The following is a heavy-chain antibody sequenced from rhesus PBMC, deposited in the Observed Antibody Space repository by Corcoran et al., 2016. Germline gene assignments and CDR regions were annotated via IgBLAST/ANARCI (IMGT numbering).Heavy chain of an antibody. V-gene: IGHV3-184*01. CDR3: RVQDGLDS. CDR1: GFPFSDHY. Sequence: EVQLVESGGGLVQPGGSLRLSCAASGFPFSDHYIYWVRQAPGKGREGVGFSRSKAYGGTAEYAASVNGRLTISIDDSKSIAYLQMNSLKTEDTAVYYCRVQDGLDSWGQGVVVTVSS. J-gene: IGHJ6*01. CDR2: SRSKAYGGTA. D-gene: IGHD1-1*01.